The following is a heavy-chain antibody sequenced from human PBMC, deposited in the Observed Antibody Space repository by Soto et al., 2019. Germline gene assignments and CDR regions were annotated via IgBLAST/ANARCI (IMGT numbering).Heavy chain of an antibody. CDR3: VKNSGWFNT. V-gene: IGHV3-23*01. D-gene: IGHD3-10*01. Sequence: QLLQSGGGLGQPGGPLTLSCAASGFTFGTTDMSWVRQAPGEGLEWVPTIDGSGGNTYYADYGKVRFTTSRDNSRNTVYLQMNSLRGDDTALYYCVKNSGWFNTWGQGAMVTVSS. J-gene: IGHJ5*02. CDR2: IDGSGGNT. CDR1: GFTFGTTD.